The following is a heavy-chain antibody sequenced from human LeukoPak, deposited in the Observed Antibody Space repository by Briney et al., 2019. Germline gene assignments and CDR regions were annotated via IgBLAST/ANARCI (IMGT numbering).Heavy chain of an antibody. CDR3: ARGAIAGANFDY. CDR1: GFTFSRFW. J-gene: IGHJ4*02. CDR2: ITTDGSST. V-gene: IGHV3-74*01. Sequence: PGGSLRLSCVDSGFTFSRFWMHWVRQAPGKGLVWVSHITTDGSSTSYADSVKGRFTISRDNAKNTLYLQMNSLRAKDTAVYYCARGAIAGANFDYWGQGALVTVSS. D-gene: IGHD1-26*01.